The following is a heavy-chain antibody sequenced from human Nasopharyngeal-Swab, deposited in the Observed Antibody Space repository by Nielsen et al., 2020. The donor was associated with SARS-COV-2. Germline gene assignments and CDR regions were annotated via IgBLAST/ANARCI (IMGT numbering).Heavy chain of an antibody. CDR3: AKDREGQYTGYDWMVGYFDY. Sequence: GESLKISCAASGFTFDDYAMHWVRQAPGKGLEWVAVISYDGSNKLYADSVKGRFTISRDKSKNTLYLQMKSLRAEDTAVYYCAKDREGQYTGYDWMVGYFDYWGQGTLVTVSS. CDR2: ISYDGSNK. D-gene: IGHD5-12*01. J-gene: IGHJ4*02. CDR1: GFTFDDYA. V-gene: IGHV3-30*18.